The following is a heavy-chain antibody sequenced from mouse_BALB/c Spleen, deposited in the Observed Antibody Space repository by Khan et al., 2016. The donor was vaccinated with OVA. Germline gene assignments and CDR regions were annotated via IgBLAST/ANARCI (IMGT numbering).Heavy chain of an antibody. D-gene: IGHD1-2*01. CDR3: ARRNYFGYTVDY. Sequence: QVQLQQSGAELARPGASVKLSCKASGYTFTDFYINWVKQRTGQGLEWIGEINPGSGDIYYNEKFKGKATLTADKSSSTAYMQLSSLTSEDSAVYFCARRNYFGYTVDYWGQGTLVTVSA. J-gene: IGHJ3*01. V-gene: IGHV1-77*01. CDR2: INPGSGDI. CDR1: GYTFTDFY.